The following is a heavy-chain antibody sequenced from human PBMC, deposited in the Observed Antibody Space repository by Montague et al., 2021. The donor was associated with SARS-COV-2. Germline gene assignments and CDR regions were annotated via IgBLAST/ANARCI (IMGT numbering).Heavy chain of an antibody. V-gene: IGHV4-4*02. CDR2: IYLSGFT. CDR3: ARGGLGNRGFDY. Sequence: SETLSLTCVVSDVSLSTSTWWSWVRQSPGKGLEWFGEIYLSGFTQYNPSYKSRVSISLDDSRSQFSLRLTSVTAAATAGYFCARGGLGNRGFDYWGQGTLVTVSS. CDR1: DVSLSTSTW. J-gene: IGHJ4*02. D-gene: IGHD3/OR15-3a*01.